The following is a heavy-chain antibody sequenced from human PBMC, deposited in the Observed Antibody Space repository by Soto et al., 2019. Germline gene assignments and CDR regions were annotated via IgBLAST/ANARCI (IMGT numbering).Heavy chain of an antibody. CDR2: IYYSGST. V-gene: IGHV4-61*08. Sequence: PSETLSLTCTVSGGSISSGGYYWSWIRQHPGKGLEWIGYIYYSGSTSYNPSLKSRVTISLDTSKNQFSLKLSSVTAADTAVYYFARPYDDRGPNSGGYGFNIWGPGTMVTVSS. CDR1: GGSISSGGYY. CDR3: ARPYDDRGPNSGGYGFNI. D-gene: IGHD3-22*01. J-gene: IGHJ3*02.